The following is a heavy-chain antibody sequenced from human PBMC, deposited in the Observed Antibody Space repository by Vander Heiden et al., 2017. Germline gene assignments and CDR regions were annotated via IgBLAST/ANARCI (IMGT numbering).Heavy chain of an antibody. Sequence: EVQLVQSGAEVRKPGESLKISCKGSGSSFNNYWIGWVRQMPGKGLEWMGIIYPGASEVRYSPSFQGQVTFSADKSINTAYLQWSSLKASDTAMYYCARLFRVPANWFDSWGQGTLVTVSA. CDR1: GSSFNNYW. D-gene: IGHD2-8*01. CDR3: ARLFRVPANWFDS. V-gene: IGHV5-51*01. CDR2: IYPGASEV. J-gene: IGHJ5*01.